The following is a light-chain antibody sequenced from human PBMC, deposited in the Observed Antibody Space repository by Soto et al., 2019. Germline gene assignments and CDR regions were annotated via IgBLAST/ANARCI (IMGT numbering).Light chain of an antibody. CDR3: QQLDTYPLT. J-gene: IGKJ4*01. V-gene: IGKV1-9*01. CDR2: AAS. Sequence: IQLTQSPSSRSASVGDRVTITCRASQDTSRSLGWYQQKPGKAPKLLIYAASTLHSGVPSRFSGSGSGTDFTLTISSLQPEDFATYYCQQLDTYPLTFGGGTKVDI. CDR1: QDTSRS.